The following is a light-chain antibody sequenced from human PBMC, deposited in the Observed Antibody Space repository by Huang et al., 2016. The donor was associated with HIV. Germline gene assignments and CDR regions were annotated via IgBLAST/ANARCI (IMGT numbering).Light chain of an antibody. CDR3: QQYNNSPS. V-gene: IGKV3-15*01. J-gene: IGKJ1*01. CDR1: QSVSSN. CDR2: GAS. Sequence: EIVMTQSPATLSVSPGERATLSCRASQSVSSNLAWYQQKPGQAPRLLIYGASTRATGIPARFSGSGSGTEFTRTISSLQSEDVAVYYCQQYNNSPSFGQGTKVEIK.